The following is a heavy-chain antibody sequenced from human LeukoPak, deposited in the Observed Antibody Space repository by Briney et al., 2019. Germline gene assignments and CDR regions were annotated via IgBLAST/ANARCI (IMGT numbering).Heavy chain of an antibody. V-gene: IGHV1-2*02. CDR1: GYTFTSYG. Sequence: ASVKVSCKASGYTFTSYGISWVRQAPGQGLEWMGWIYPYSGDTNYARNFQGRVTMTRDTSISTAYMELSSLKSDDTAVYYCARDRNSGSSLDIWGQGTMLTVSS. J-gene: IGHJ3*02. CDR3: ARDRNSGSSLDI. D-gene: IGHD6-6*01. CDR2: IYPYSGDT.